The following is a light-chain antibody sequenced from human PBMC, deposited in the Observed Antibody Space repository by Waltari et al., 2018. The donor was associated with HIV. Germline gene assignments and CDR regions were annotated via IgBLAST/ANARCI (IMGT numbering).Light chain of an antibody. CDR3: CTYAAKYVL. CDR1: GSDVGNFNF. V-gene: IGLV2-11*01. J-gene: IGLJ2*01. Sequence: QSALTQPRSVSGSPGQSVTLSCTRTGSDVGNFNFVSWYQHLPAKAPKLLIYDVTKRPSGVPVRFSGSESGDTASLTISGLQAEDEADYYCCTYAAKYVLFGGGTNLTVL. CDR2: DVT.